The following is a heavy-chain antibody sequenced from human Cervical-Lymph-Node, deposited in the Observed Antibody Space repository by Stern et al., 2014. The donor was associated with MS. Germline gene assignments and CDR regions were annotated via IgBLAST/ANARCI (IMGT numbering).Heavy chain of an antibody. J-gene: IGHJ6*02. CDR3: ARGRGSAGMDV. V-gene: IGHV1-18*01. CDR2: ISADNGNT. Sequence: VHLVESGAEVKKPGASVKGSCKASGYTLTSYGITWVRQAPGQGLEWMGWISADNGNTTYAQKLQGRVTMTTDTSTSTAYMEVRSLRSDDTAVYYCARGRGSAGMDVWGQGTTVTVSS. D-gene: IGHD5-12*01. CDR1: GYTLTSYG.